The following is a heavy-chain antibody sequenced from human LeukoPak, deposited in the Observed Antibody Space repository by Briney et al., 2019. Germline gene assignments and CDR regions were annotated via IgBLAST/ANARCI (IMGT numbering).Heavy chain of an antibody. CDR3: GRDFSNTSGFKVVVDY. D-gene: IGHD3-22*01. CDR1: GFTFTHYG. CDR2: ISAYNGDT. J-gene: IGHJ4*02. Sequence: ASVKVSFKASGFTFTHYGITWVRQAPGQGLEWMGWISAYNGDTKYAQNVQGRVTMSTDASTSTAYMELRSLRPDDTAVYYCGRDFSNTSGFKVVVDYWGQGTLVTVSS. V-gene: IGHV1-18*01.